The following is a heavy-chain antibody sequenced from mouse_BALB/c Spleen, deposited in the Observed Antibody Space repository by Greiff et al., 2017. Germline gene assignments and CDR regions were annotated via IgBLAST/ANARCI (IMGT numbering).Heavy chain of an antibody. Sequence: EVQLQESGAELVRPGALVKLSCKASGFNIKDYYMHWVKQRPEQGLEWIGWIDPENGNTIYDPKFQGKASITADTSSNTAYLQLSSLTSEDTAVYYCARVYGSYWYFDVWGAGTTVTVSS. CDR2: IDPENGNT. CDR3: ARVYGSYWYFDV. CDR1: GFNIKDYY. V-gene: IGHV14-1*02. D-gene: IGHD2-2*01. J-gene: IGHJ1*01.